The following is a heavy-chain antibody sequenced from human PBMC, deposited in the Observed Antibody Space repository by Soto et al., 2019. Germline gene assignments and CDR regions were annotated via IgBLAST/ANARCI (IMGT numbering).Heavy chain of an antibody. CDR1: GFTFDSYG. J-gene: IGHJ4*02. CDR3: EQKGDWDLLGALDN. CDR2: ITGRGHST. D-gene: IGHD1-26*01. V-gene: IGHV3-23*01. Sequence: PGWSLRLSCAASGFTFDSYGMSWVRHAPGKGLEWVSTITGRGHSTYYADSVMGRFTTSRGNSKNTLDLQMSSLRDDDTAVYYCEQKGDWDLLGALDNWDQVTLVTFSS.